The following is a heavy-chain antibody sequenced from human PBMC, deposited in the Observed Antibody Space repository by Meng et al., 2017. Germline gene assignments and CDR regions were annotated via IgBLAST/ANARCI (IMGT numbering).Heavy chain of an antibody. D-gene: IGHD3-10*01. J-gene: IGHJ4*02. CDR1: GGSISSSSYY. CDR2: IYTSGST. V-gene: IGHV4-39*07. Sequence: SETLSLTCTVSGGSISSSSYYWGWIRQPPGKGLEWIGRIYTSGSTNYNPSLKSRVTMSVDTSKNQFSLKLSSVTAAGTAVYYCARESHYYGSGSYDHWGQGTLVTVSS. CDR3: ARESHYYGSGSYDH.